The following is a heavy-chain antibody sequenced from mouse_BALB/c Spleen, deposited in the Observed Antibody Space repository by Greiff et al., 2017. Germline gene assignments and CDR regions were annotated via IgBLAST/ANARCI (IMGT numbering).Heavy chain of an antibody. Sequence: EVKLMESGGGLVQPGGSRKLSCAASGFTFSSFGMHWVRQAPEKGLEWVAYISSGSSTIYYADTVKGRFTISRDNPKNTLFLQMTSLRSEDTAMYYCARNYYGNYFDYWGAGTTVTVSS. J-gene: IGHJ1*01. V-gene: IGHV5-17*02. CDR1: GFTFSSFG. CDR2: ISSGSSTI. CDR3: ARNYYGNYFDY. D-gene: IGHD2-1*01.